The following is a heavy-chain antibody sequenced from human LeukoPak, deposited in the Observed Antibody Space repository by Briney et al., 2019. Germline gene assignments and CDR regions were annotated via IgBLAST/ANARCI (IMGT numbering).Heavy chain of an antibody. CDR2: IYYSGST. CDR1: GGPISSYY. J-gene: IGHJ4*02. CDR3: AREGGIAARGVDY. D-gene: IGHD6-6*01. Sequence: SETLSLTCTVSGGPISSYYWSWLRPPPGKGLVWIGYIYYSGSTNYNPSLKSRVTISVDTSKNQFSMKLRSVNAADTAVYYCAREGGIAARGVDYWGQGTLVTVSS. V-gene: IGHV4-59*01.